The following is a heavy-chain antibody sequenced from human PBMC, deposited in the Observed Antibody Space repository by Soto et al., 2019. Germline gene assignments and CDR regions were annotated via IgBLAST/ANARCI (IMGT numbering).Heavy chain of an antibody. D-gene: IGHD1-20*01. CDR1: GFTFSNYG. V-gene: IGHV3-33*01. CDR3: ARGGMTSGMGV. J-gene: IGHJ6*02. Sequence: QVQLVESGGGVVQPGRSLRLSCAASGFTFSNYGMHWVRQAPGKGLGWVAVIWYDGTNKYYADSVKGRFTISRDNSKNPLYLQMNSLRAEDTAMYYWARGGMTSGMGVWGQGTTVTVSS. CDR2: IWYDGTNK.